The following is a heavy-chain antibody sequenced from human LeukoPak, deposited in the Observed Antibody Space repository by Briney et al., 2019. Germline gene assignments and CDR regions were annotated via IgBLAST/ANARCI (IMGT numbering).Heavy chain of an antibody. CDR1: GFIFSDYY. CDR3: AKDILAAGLFFDY. D-gene: IGHD6-13*01. J-gene: IGHJ4*02. Sequence: PGGSLRLSCAASGFIFSDYYMGWVRQAPGKGLERVSYISNKGSSSTTYYADSVKGRFTVSRDDAQNSLYLQMNSLRADDTAVYYCAKDILAAGLFFDYWGQGVLVTVSS. CDR2: ISNKGSSSTT. V-gene: IGHV3-11*01.